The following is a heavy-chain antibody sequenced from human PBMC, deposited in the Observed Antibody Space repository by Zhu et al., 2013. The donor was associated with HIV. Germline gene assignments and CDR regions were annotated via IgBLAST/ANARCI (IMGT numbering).Heavy chain of an antibody. Sequence: QVQLVQSGAEVKKPGSSVKVSCKASGGTFSSYAISWVRQAPGQGLEWMGGIIPIFGTANYAQKFQGRVTITADESTSTAYMELSSLRSEDTAVYYCATLDSGSYQTTIYYFDYWGQGTLVTVSS. D-gene: IGHD1-26*01. J-gene: IGHJ4*02. V-gene: IGHV1-69*01. CDR1: GGTFSSYA. CDR3: ATLDSGSYQTTIYYFDY. CDR2: IIPIFGTA.